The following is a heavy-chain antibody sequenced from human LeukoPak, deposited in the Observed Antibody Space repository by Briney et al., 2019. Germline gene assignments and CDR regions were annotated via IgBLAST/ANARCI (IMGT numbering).Heavy chain of an antibody. J-gene: IGHJ5*02. CDR2: MSASGST. CDR1: GGSISNYY. V-gene: IGHV4-4*07. Sequence: KPSETLSLTCTVSGGSISNYYWAWIRQPAGRGLEWIGRMSASGSTNYSPSLKSRVTMSVDTSKSQFSLRLNSVTAADTAVYYCARIYYYDSSGYYWFDPWGQGTLVTVSS. CDR3: ARIYYYDSSGYYWFDP. D-gene: IGHD3-22*01.